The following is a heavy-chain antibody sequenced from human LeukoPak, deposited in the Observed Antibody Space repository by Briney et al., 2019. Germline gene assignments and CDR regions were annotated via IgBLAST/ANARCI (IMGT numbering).Heavy chain of an antibody. Sequence: GASVKVSCKTSGYTFTGYYMHWVRQAPGQGLECMGWINPNSGGTNYAQKFQDRVTMTRDTSISTAYMELTRLRSDDTAVYYCARDLPEVVNDYGDYLRPTCFDFWGQGTMITVSS. CDR1: GYTFTGYY. CDR3: ARDLPEVVNDYGDYLRPTCFDF. J-gene: IGHJ3*01. CDR2: INPNSGGT. V-gene: IGHV1-2*02. D-gene: IGHD4-17*01.